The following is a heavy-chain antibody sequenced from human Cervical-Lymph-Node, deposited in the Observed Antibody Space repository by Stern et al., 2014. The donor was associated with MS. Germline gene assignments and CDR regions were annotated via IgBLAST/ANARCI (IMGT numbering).Heavy chain of an antibody. CDR1: GFSFSRYA. CDR2: IWDDGSNP. Sequence: VQLVESGGGVVQPGRSLRLSCAASGFSFSRYAMHWVRQAPGQGLEWVALIWDDGSNPYYADSVTGRVTISRDNFKNTLYLQMNSLRAEDTAVYYCASAYSSSHYYFDYWGQGTLVTVSS. D-gene: IGHD6-13*01. V-gene: IGHV3-33*01. J-gene: IGHJ4*02. CDR3: ASAYSSSHYYFDY.